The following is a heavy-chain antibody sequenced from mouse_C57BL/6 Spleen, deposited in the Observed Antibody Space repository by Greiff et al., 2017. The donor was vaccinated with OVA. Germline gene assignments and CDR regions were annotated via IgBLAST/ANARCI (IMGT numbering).Heavy chain of an antibody. Sequence: VQRVASGPELVKPGSSVQISCKASGYSFTDYNMNWVKQSHGNSLSLIGVINPNYGTTSYNQKFKGKATLTVDQSSSTAYMQLNSLTSEDSAVYYCARREVLTPYWYFDVWGTGTTVTVSS. V-gene: IGHV1-39*01. CDR1: GYSFTDYN. CDR2: INPNYGTT. D-gene: IGHD2-14*01. CDR3: ARREVLTPYWYFDV. J-gene: IGHJ1*03.